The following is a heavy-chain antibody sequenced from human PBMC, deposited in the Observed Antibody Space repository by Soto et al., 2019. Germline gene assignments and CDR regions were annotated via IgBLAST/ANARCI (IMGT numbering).Heavy chain of an antibody. J-gene: IGHJ4*01. CDR2: IYYSGST. V-gene: IGHV4-39*07. CDR1: GGSINTGRYY. D-gene: IGHD3-22*01. CDR3: ARLGDYYQAFDY. Sequence: SETLSLTCTVSGGSINTGRYYWGWIRQPPGKGLEWIGSIYYSGSTYYNPSLKSRVTVSVDTSKNQFSLKLRSVTAADTAVYYCARLGDYYQAFDYWGQGTLVTVS.